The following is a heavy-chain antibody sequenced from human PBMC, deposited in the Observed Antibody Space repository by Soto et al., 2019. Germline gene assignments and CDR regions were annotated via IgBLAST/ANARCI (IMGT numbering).Heavy chain of an antibody. CDR2: ISGSGGST. CDR1: GFTFSSYA. V-gene: IGHV3-23*01. J-gene: IGHJ3*02. CDR3: AKDWKSHVDTAMDDAFDI. D-gene: IGHD5-18*01. Sequence: GGSLRLSCAASGFTFSSYAMSWLRQAPGKGLEWVSAISGSGGSTYYADSVKGRFTISRDNSKNTLYLQMNSLRAEDTAVYYCAKDWKSHVDTAMDDAFDIWGQGXMVTVSS.